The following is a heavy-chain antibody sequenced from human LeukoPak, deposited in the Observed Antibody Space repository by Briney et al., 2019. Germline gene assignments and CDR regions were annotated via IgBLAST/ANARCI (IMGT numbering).Heavy chain of an antibody. Sequence: GGSLRLSCAASGFTFSSYSMNWVRQAPGKGLEWVSAISGSGNYIYYADSVKGRFTISRDNAKNSLFLQMNSLRAEDTAVYYCARPLDTAMGNIYYYYYMDVWGKGTTVTVSS. CDR3: ARPLDTAMGNIYYYYYMDV. CDR2: ISGSGNYI. D-gene: IGHD5-18*01. CDR1: GFTFSSYS. V-gene: IGHV3-21*01. J-gene: IGHJ6*03.